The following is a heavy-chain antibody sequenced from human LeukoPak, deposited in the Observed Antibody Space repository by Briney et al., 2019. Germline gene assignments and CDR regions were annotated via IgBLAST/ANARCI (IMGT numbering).Heavy chain of an antibody. CDR2: ISGSGGST. D-gene: IGHD3-22*01. J-gene: IGHJ3*02. Sequence: GGSLRLSCAASGFTFSSDAMSWVRQAPGKGLEWVSAISGSGGSTYYADPVKGRFTISRDNSKNTLYLQMNSLKTEDTAVYYCTTRSWTTMLVLDFDIWGQGTMVTVSS. CDR1: GFTFSSDA. V-gene: IGHV3-23*01. CDR3: TTRSWTTMLVLDFDI.